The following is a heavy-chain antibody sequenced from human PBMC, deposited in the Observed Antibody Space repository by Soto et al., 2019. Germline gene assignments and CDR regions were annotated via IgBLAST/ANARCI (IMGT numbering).Heavy chain of an antibody. CDR1: GYSFTSYD. Sequence: QVQLVQSGAAVKKPGASVKVSCKASGYSFTSYDINWVRQATGQGLEWMGWMNPNSGNTGYAQKFQGRVTMTRNTSIGTAYMELSSLRSEDTAVYYWAREGVGVRGFDYWGQGTLVTVSS. V-gene: IGHV1-8*01. CDR2: MNPNSGNT. J-gene: IGHJ4*02. CDR3: AREGVGVRGFDY. D-gene: IGHD3-3*01.